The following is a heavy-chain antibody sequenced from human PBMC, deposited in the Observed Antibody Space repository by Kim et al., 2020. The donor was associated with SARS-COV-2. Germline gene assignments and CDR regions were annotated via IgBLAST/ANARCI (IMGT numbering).Heavy chain of an antibody. J-gene: IGHJ6*02. CDR3: ARPGLSGSYYYGMDV. CDR1: GFTFSSYW. Sequence: GGSLRLSCAASGFTFSSYWMHWVRQAPGKGLVWVSRINSDGSSTSYAYSVKGRFTISRDNAKNTLYLQMNSLRAEDTAVYYCARPGLSGSYYYGMDVWGQGTTVTVSS. V-gene: IGHV3-74*01. CDR2: INSDGSST. D-gene: IGHD3-10*01.